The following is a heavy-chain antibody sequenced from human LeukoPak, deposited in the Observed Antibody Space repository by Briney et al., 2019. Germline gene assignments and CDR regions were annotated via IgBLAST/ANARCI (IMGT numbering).Heavy chain of an antibody. CDR2: IGGSGGST. CDR3: AKDRTTQGYCSSTSCYPYNWFDP. V-gene: IGHV3-23*01. J-gene: IGHJ5*02. Sequence: GGSLRLSCAASGFTFSSYAMSWVRQAPGKGLEWVSAIGGSGGSTYYADSVKGRFTISRDNSKNTLYLQMNSLRAEDTAVYYCAKDRTTQGYCSSTSCYPYNWFDPWGQGTLVTVSS. D-gene: IGHD2-2*01. CDR1: GFTFSSYA.